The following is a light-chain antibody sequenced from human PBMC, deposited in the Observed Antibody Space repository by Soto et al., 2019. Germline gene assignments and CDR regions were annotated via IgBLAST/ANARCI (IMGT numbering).Light chain of an antibody. V-gene: IGKV3-20*01. CDR2: GAS. J-gene: IGKJ1*01. Sequence: EIVLTQSPGTLSLTPGERATLSCRASQSVSSNYLAWYQQKPVQAPRVLIYGASSRAPGIPDRFGGSGSGTDFTLTISRLEPEDFAVYYCQQYGSSRWTFGQGTKVDIK. CDR1: QSVSSNY. CDR3: QQYGSSRWT.